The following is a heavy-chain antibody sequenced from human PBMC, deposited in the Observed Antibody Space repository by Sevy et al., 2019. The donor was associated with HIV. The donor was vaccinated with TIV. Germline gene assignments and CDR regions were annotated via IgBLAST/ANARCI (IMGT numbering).Heavy chain of an antibody. CDR1: GYTLTKLS. D-gene: IGHD3-22*01. CDR2: FDPEDGET. Sequence: ASVKVSCKVSGYTLTKLSMHWVRQAPGKGLEWMGSFDPEDGETIYQQKLKGRVTMTEDTSTDTAYMELSSLRSEDTAVYYCATTKDYYEDSGSPFDYWCQGTLVTVSS. V-gene: IGHV1-24*01. CDR3: ATTKDYYEDSGSPFDY. J-gene: IGHJ4*02.